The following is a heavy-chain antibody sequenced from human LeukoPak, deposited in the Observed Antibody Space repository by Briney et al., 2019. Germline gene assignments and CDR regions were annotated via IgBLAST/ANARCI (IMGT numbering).Heavy chain of an antibody. CDR2: IIPIFGTA. Sequence: ASVNVSCKASGGTFSSYAISWVRQAPGQGLEWMGGIIPIFGTANYAQKFQGRVTITADESTSTAYMELSSLRSEDTAVYYCARTSSGSYPGGMDVWGQGTTVTVSS. D-gene: IGHD3-10*01. CDR1: GGTFSSYA. J-gene: IGHJ6*02. V-gene: IGHV1-69*13. CDR3: ARTSSGSYPGGMDV.